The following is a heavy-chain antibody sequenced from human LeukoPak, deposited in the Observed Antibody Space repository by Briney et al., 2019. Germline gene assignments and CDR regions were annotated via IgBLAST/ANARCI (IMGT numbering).Heavy chain of an antibody. J-gene: IGHJ6*04. CDR2: IWYDGSNK. V-gene: IGHV3-33*01. D-gene: IGHD3-10*01. Sequence: GGSLRLSCAASGFTFSSYGMHWVRQAPGKGLEWVAVIWYDGSNKYYADSVKGRFTISRDNSKNTLYLQMNSLGAEDTAVYYCARDPTLYYGSGTGMDVWGKGTTVTVSS. CDR3: ARDPTLYYGSGTGMDV. CDR1: GFTFSSYG.